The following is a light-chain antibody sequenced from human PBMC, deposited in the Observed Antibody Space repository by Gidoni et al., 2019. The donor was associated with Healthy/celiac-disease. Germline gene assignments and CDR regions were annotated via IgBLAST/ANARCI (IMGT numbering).Light chain of an antibody. J-gene: IGLJ2*01. Sequence: QSALTQPASVSGSPGQSITISCTGTSSDVGGYNDVSWYQQHPGKAPKLMIYEVSNRPSGVSNRFSGSKSVNTASLTISGLQAEDEADYYCSSYTSSSTLVFGGGTKLTVL. CDR2: EVS. V-gene: IGLV2-14*01. CDR1: SSDVGGYND. CDR3: SSYTSSSTLV.